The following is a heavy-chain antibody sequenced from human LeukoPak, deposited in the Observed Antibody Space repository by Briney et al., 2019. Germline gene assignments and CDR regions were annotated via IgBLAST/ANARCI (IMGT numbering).Heavy chain of an antibody. V-gene: IGHV4-30-2*01. CDR3: ARARVPIAAAGTGWFDP. CDR1: GGSISSGGYS. D-gene: IGHD6-13*01. J-gene: IGHJ5*02. Sequence: PSETLSLTCAVSGGSISSGGYSWSWIRQPPGKGLEWIGYIYHSGSTYYNPSLKSRVTISADRSKNQFSLKLSPVTAADTAVYYCARARVPIAAAGTGWFDPWGQGTLVTVSS. CDR2: IYHSGST.